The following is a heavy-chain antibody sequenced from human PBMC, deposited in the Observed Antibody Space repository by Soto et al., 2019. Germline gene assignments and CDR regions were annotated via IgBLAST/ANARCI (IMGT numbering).Heavy chain of an antibody. D-gene: IGHD3-3*01. CDR2: IYYSGST. Sequence: SETLSLTCTVSGGSISSSSYYWGWIRQPPGKGLEWIGSIYYSGSTYYNPSLKSRVTISVDTSKNQFSLKLSSVTAADTAVYCCARHVTYYDYYGMDVWGQGTTVTVSS. J-gene: IGHJ6*02. CDR3: ARHVTYYDYYGMDV. V-gene: IGHV4-39*01. CDR1: GGSISSSSYY.